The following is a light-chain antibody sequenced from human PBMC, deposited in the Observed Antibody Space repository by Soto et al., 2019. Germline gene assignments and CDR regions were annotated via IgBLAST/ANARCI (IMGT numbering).Light chain of an antibody. CDR2: DVN. Sequence: QSVLTQPRSVSGSPGQSVTISCTGTSSDLGAYNYVSWYQQHPGKAPKRLIYDVNARPSGVPDRFSGYKSGNTAYLTISGRQAEDEADYYCCSYAGSPWVLDGGTKQTVL. V-gene: IGLV2-11*01. J-gene: IGLJ3*02. CDR3: CSYAGSPWV. CDR1: SSDLGAYNY.